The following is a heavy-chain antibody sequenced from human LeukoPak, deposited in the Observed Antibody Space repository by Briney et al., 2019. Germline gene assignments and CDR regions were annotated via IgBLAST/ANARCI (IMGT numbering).Heavy chain of an antibody. V-gene: IGHV3-30*03. CDR1: GFTFSSYS. Sequence: KPGGSLRLSCAASGFTFSSYSMDWVRQAPGKGLEWVAVISYDGIYTYYADSVKGRFTISRDNSRNTLYPEMNSLRAEDTAVYYCARGADGSYSSGSYSSHYGMDVWGQGTTVTVSS. D-gene: IGHD6-19*01. J-gene: IGHJ6*02. CDR3: ARGADGSYSSGSYSSHYGMDV. CDR2: ISYDGIYT.